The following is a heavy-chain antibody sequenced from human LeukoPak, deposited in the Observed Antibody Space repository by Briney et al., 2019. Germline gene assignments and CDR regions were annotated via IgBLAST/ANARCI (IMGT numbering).Heavy chain of an antibody. J-gene: IGHJ4*02. CDR2: IYYSGST. CDR3: ARLSFLRFLEWLGDY. CDR1: GGSISSSPYY. V-gene: IGHV4-39*01. Sequence: SETLSLTCTVSGGSISSSPYYWGWIRQPPGKGLEWIGSIYYSGSTYYNSSLESRVTISVDTSKNQFSLKLSSVTAADTAVYYCARLSFLRFLEWLGDYWGQGTLVTVSS. D-gene: IGHD3-3*01.